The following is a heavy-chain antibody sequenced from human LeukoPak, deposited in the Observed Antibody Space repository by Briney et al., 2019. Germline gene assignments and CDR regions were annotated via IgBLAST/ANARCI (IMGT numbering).Heavy chain of an antibody. J-gene: IGHJ6*03. D-gene: IGHD6-13*01. CDR2: IYYSGST. V-gene: IGHV4-39*01. CDR1: YY. Sequence: YYMTWIRQAPGKGLEWIGSIYYSGSTYYNPSLKSRVTISVDTSKNQFSLKLSSVTAADTAVYYCARQAIGIAAAGTGYMDVWGKGTTVTVSS. CDR3: ARQAIGIAAAGTGYMDV.